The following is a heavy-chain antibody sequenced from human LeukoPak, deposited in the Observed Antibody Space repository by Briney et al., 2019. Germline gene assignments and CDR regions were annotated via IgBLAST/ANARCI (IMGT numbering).Heavy chain of an antibody. CDR3: ARGRYYYDSSGYYEEHNFDY. J-gene: IGHJ4*02. CDR2: IIPIFGTA. V-gene: IGHV1-69*13. Sequence: SVKVSCKASGGTFSSYAISWVRQAPGQGLEWMGGIIPIFGTANYAQKFQGRVTITADESTSTAYMELSSLRSEDTAVYYCARGRYYYDSSGYYEEHNFDYWGQGTLVTVSS. D-gene: IGHD3-22*01. CDR1: GGTFSSYA.